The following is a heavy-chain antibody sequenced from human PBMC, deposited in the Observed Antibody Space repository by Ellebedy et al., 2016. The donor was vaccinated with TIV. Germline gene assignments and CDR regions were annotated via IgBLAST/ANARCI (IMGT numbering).Heavy chain of an antibody. CDR3: AKDSGRSGWISDY. Sequence: PGGSLRLSCAASGISLRSYAMSWVRQAPGKGLEWVSSITESGGNTYYADSVKGRFTISRDSSKNTLYLQMNSLRVEDTAVYFCAKDSGRSGWISDYWGQGTLVTVSS. V-gene: IGHV3-23*01. CDR1: GISLRSYA. J-gene: IGHJ4*02. CDR2: ITESGGNT. D-gene: IGHD3-10*01.